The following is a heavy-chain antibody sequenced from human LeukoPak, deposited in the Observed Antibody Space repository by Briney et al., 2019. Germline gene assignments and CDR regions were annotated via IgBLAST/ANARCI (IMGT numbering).Heavy chain of an antibody. CDR2: IYYSGST. CDR3: ARSLGGSGSYTHWFDP. J-gene: IGHJ5*02. D-gene: IGHD3-10*01. CDR1: GGSISSYY. Sequence: SETLSLTCTVSGGSISSYYWSWIRQPPGKGLEWIGYIYYSGSTNYNPSLKSRVTISVDTSKNQFSLKLSSVTAADTAVYYCARSLGGSGSYTHWFDPWGQGTLVTVSS. V-gene: IGHV4-59*01.